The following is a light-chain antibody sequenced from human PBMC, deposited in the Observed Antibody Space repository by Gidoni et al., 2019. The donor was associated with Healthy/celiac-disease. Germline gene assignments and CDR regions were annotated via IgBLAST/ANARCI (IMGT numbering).Light chain of an antibody. J-gene: IGKJ1*01. CDR1: QSVSSY. CDR2: DAS. CDR3: QQRSNWPPT. V-gene: IGKV3-11*01. Sequence: EIVLTQSPATLAWSPGERATLSCRASQSVSSYLAWYQQKPGQSPRLLIYDASNRATGIPARFSGSGSGTAFTLTISSLEPEDFAVHYCQQRSNWPPTFXQXTKVEIK.